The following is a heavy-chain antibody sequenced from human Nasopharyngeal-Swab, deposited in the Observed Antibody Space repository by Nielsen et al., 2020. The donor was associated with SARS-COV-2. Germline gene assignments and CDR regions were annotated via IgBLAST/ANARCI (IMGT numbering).Heavy chain of an antibody. CDR1: GGSISSSNW. V-gene: IGHV4-4*02. CDR2: IYHSGST. CDR3: ARDPRLVTMVRGAYYYYYYGMDV. Sequence: SETLSLTCAVSGGSISSSNWWSWVRQPPGKGLEWIGVIYHSGSTNYNPSLKSRVTISVDKSKNQFSLKLSSVTAADTAVYYCARDPRLVTMVRGAYYYYYYGMDVWGQGTTVTVSS. J-gene: IGHJ6*02. D-gene: IGHD3-10*01.